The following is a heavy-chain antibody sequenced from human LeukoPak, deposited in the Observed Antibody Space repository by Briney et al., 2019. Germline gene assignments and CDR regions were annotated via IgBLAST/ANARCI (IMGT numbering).Heavy chain of an antibody. CDR1: GFTFYNSG. J-gene: IGHJ3*02. Sequence: PGGSLRLSCAASGFTFYNSGMGWVRQAPGKGLEWVSAISGSGGATYYADSVKGRFIISRDDSKNPLYLQMNSLRAEDTAVYYCARDRLPNSGSYSWRDAFDIWGQGTMVTVSS. D-gene: IGHD1-26*01. CDR3: ARDRLPNSGSYSWRDAFDI. V-gene: IGHV3-23*01. CDR2: ISGSGGAT.